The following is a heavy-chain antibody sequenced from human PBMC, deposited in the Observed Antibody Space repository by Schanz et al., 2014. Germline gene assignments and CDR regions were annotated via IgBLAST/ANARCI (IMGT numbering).Heavy chain of an antibody. V-gene: IGHV3-23*04. Sequence: EVQLVESGGGLVQPGGSLRLSCVASGFTFRRFGVSWVRQAPGKGLEWVSVIAGDGGGPNYADSVKGRFSISRDNSKNTLYLQMDSLRAEDTAVYYCAKSGYCRSTSCYQYNYYGLDVWGQGTTVTVSS. CDR3: AKSGYCRSTSCYQYNYYGLDV. CDR2: IAGDGGGP. J-gene: IGHJ6*02. CDR1: GFTFRRFG. D-gene: IGHD2-2*03.